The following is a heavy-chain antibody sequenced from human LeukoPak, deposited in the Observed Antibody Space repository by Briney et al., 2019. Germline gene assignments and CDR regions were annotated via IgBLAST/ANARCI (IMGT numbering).Heavy chain of an antibody. V-gene: IGHV1-46*01. CDR1: GYTFTNYY. D-gene: IGHD6-19*01. CDR2: INPSGGSN. J-gene: IGHJ5*02. Sequence: ASVKVSCKASGYTFTNYYIHWMRQAPGQGLEWMGIINPSGGSNSNAQNFQGRVTMTRDTSTSTVYMEMSSLRYEGTAVYYCARVGDSSNSWFDPWGQGTLVTVSS. CDR3: ARVGDSSNSWFDP.